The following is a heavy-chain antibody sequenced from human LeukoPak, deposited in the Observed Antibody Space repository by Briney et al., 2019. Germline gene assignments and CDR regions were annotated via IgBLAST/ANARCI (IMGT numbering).Heavy chain of an antibody. CDR1: GGTFSSYA. CDR2: IIPIFGTA. CDR3: ARVRDYYDSSGPHRPNWFDP. D-gene: IGHD3-22*01. Sequence: SVKVSCKASGGTFSSYAISWVRQAPGQGLEWMGGIIPIFGTANYAQKFQGRVTITTDEPTSTAYMELSSLRSEDTAVYYCARVRDYYDSSGPHRPNWFDPWGQGTLVTVSS. J-gene: IGHJ5*02. V-gene: IGHV1-69*05.